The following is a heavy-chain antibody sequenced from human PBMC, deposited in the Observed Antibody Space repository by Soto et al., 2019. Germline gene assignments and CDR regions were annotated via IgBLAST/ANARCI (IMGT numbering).Heavy chain of an antibody. CDR1: GGSISSGGYY. J-gene: IGHJ4*02. D-gene: IGHD3-10*01. CDR3: ATYGSGTYKPTTFDY. CDR2: IYYSGST. Sequence: QVQLQESGPGLVKPSQTLSLTCTVSGGSISSGGYYWSWIRQHPGKGLEWIGYIYYSGSTYYNPSLKSRVTISVNTSKNQFSLKLSSVTATDTAVYYCATYGSGTYKPTTFDYWGQGTLVTVSS. V-gene: IGHV4-31*03.